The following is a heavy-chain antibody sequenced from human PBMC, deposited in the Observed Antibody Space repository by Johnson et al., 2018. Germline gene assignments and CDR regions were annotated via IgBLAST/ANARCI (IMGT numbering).Heavy chain of an antibody. CDR2: FDGGSGST. CDR1: GFTFGDYT. D-gene: IGHD5-12*01. Sequence: EVQLVESGGGLVRPGRSLRLSCKTSGFTFGDYTMNWFRQAPGKGLEWVSTFDGGSGSTYYADSVKGRFTISRDSSKNTLYLQLNSLRGDDSAVYYCAYRMAALGQKYFQDWGQGALVIVSS. CDR3: AYRMAALGQKYFQD. V-gene: IGHV3-23*04. J-gene: IGHJ1*01.